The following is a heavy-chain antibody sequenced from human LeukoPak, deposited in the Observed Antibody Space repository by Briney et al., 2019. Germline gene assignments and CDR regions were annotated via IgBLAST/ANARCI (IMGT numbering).Heavy chain of an antibody. J-gene: IGHJ6*02. D-gene: IGHD3-10*01. CDR1: GFPFSSYA. CDR3: ARGPSNGSGSKYYYYYGMYV. V-gene: IGHV3-30*04. Sequence: GSLRLSCAASGFPFSSYAMSWVRQAPGKGLEWVAVISYDGSNKYYADSVKGRFTISRDNSKNTLYLQMNSLRAEDTAVYYCARGPSNGSGSKYYYYYGMYVWGQGTTVTVSS. CDR2: ISYDGSNK.